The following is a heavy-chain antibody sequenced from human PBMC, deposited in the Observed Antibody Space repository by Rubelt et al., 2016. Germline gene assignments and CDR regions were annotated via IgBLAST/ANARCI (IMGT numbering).Heavy chain of an antibody. Sequence: EVQLVESGGGLVQPGRSLRLSCAASGFTFDDYTMHWVRQAPGKGLEWVSGISWNSGTIGYADSVKGRFIISRDNAKNTRYRQMNSLRPEDTALYYCAKDILASIAANMDVWGQGTTVTVSS. J-gene: IGHJ6*02. V-gene: IGHV3-9*01. CDR1: GFTFDDYT. CDR2: ISWNSGTI. D-gene: IGHD6-6*01. CDR3: AKDILASIAANMDV.